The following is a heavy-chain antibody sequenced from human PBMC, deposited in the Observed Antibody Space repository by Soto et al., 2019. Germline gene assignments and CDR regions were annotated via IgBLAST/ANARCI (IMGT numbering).Heavy chain of an antibody. CDR3: ARGNVLNWFRP. V-gene: IGHV5-51*01. CDR1: GYSFAGYW. J-gene: IGHJ5*02. Sequence: GESLKISCEGSGYSFAGYWIVWVRQMPGKGLEWMGIVYPSDSRTKYSPSFQGQVTFSADTSTNTAYLQWTSLKPSDTAMYYCARGNVLNWFRPWGQGTQVTVS. CDR2: VYPSDSRT.